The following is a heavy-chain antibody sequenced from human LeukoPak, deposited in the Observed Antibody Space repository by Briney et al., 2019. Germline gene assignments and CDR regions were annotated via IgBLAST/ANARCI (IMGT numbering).Heavy chain of an antibody. CDR2: IYPAESDT. J-gene: IGHJ6*02. D-gene: IGHD2-8*01. CDR1: DSRFLNYW. Sequence: PRAYLQMSCKGSDSRFLNYWFAGGRQLPGKGLEWIGIIYPAESDTRYSPSCQGQVTISADKSISTAYLQWSSLKASDTAMYYCAKGVSGTNCGMDVWGQGTTVIVS. V-gene: IGHV5-51*01. CDR3: AKGVSGTNCGMDV.